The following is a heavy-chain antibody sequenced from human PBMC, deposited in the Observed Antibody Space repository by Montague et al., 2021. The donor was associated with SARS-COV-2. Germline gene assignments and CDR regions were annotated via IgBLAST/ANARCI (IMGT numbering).Heavy chain of an antibody. D-gene: IGHD2-15*01. V-gene: IGHV4-61*02. CDR1: GGSISSGSYY. CDR3: ARGGGDIVVYYFDY. CDR2: IYTSGST. J-gene: IGHJ4*02. Sequence: TLSLTCTVSGGSISSGSYYWSWIRQPAGKGLEWIGRIYTSGSTNYNPSLKSRVTISVDTSKNQFSLKLSSVTAADTAVYYCARGGGDIVVYYFDYWGQGTLVTVSS.